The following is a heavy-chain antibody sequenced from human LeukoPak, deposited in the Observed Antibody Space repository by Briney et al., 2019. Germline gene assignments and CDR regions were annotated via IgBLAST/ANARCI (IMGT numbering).Heavy chain of an antibody. CDR2: INTDGTST. D-gene: IGHD4-23*01. CDR3: YGGNAEN. V-gene: IGHV3-74*01. Sequence: GGSLRLSCAASVFTFSGYWMCWVRQAPGKGLVWVSLINTDGTSTNYAGSVKGRFTISRDNAKNTVYLQMNSLRAEDTAVYYCYGGNAENWGQGTLVSVSS. J-gene: IGHJ1*01. CDR1: VFTFSGYW.